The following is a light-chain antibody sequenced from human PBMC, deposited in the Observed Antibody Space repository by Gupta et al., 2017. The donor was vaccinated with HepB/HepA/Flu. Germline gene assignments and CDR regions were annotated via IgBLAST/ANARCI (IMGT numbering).Light chain of an antibody. CDR3: QQAKNFPRT. J-gene: IGKJ1*01. CDR1: QSIDSW. Sequence: DIQMTQSPSYLSASVGDRVTITCRASQSIDSWLVWYQQRPGEAPKLLIYATSTLQTGVPSRFSGSGNETNFTLTISSLQPEDFATYYCQQAKNFPRTFGQGTKVEVK. V-gene: IGKV1-12*01. CDR2: ATS.